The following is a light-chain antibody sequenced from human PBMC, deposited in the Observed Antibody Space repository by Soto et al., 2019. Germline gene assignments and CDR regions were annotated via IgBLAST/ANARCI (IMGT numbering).Light chain of an antibody. CDR3: MQVTQFPYT. CDR1: QTLLHSDGNTY. V-gene: IGKV2-24*01. CDR2: QIS. Sequence: DIVMTQTPLSSPVTFGQPASISCRSSQTLLHSDGNTYLRWLQQRPGQPPRLLIYQISNRFSGVPDRFSGSGAGTDFTLKISRVEAEDVAIYYCMQVTQFPYTFGQGTKLEIK. J-gene: IGKJ2*01.